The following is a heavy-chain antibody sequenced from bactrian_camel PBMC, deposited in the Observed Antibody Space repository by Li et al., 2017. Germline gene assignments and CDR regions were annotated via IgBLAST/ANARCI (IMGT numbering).Heavy chain of an antibody. D-gene: IGHD6*01. V-gene: IGHV3S40*01. CDR2: VHAFGGWS. J-gene: IGHJ4*01. CDR1: GYSYSTSC. CDR3: AANYGRSRCPTSWYEYVY. Sequence: VQLVESGGGSVQAGGSLRLSCVATSGYSYSTSCMGWFRQAPGKEREGVARVHAFGGWSYYVDSVKGRFTISQDNSKNTLYLQMNSLKPEDTAMYYCAANYGRSRCPTSWYEYVYKGQGTQVTVS.